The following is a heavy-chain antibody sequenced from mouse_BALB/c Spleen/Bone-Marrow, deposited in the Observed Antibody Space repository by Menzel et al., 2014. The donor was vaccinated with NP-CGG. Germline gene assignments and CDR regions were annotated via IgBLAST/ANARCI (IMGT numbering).Heavy chain of an antibody. J-gene: IGHJ4*01. Sequence: QVQLQQSGAELVRPGASVKLSCRASGYTFTSYWRNWVKQRPGQGLEWTGNTYPPDSYTNYNQRFKDKATLTVDKSSSTAYMQLSSPTSEDSAVYYCTRYGNSHYYAMDYWGQGTSVTVSS. CDR3: TRYGNSHYYAMDY. CDR2: TYPPDSYT. D-gene: IGHD1-1*01. CDR1: GYTFTSYW. V-gene: IGHV1-69*02.